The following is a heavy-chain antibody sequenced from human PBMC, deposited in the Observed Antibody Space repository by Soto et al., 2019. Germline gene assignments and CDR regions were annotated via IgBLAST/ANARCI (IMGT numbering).Heavy chain of an antibody. J-gene: IGHJ6*03. CDR2: IYYSGST. D-gene: IGHD3-3*01. V-gene: IGHV4-59*08. Sequence: SETLSLTCTVSGGSISSYYWSWIRQPPGKGLEWIGYIYYSGSTNYNPSLKSRVTISVDTSKNQFSLKLSPVTAADTAVYYCARLRPLYYDFWRGSEADYYYSMDVWGKGTTVTVSS. CDR1: GGSISSYY. CDR3: ARLRPLYYDFWRGSEADYYYSMDV.